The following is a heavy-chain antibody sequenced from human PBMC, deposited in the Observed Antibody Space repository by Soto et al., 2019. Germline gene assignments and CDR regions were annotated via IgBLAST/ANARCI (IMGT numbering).Heavy chain of an antibody. D-gene: IGHD2-2*01. J-gene: IGHJ5*02. CDR2: ISLYSYGT. CDR1: GDTFSNYG. Sequence: QFQLVQAGGEVKRPGASVKVSCKTSGDTFSNYGITWVRQAPGQPLEWLGWISLYSYGTNYAQKFQGRVSMTTDTSTSTAYMELRSLRSDDTAVYYCARVVPGAEAWFGPWGQGTLVTVSS. CDR3: ARVVPGAEAWFGP. V-gene: IGHV1-18*01.